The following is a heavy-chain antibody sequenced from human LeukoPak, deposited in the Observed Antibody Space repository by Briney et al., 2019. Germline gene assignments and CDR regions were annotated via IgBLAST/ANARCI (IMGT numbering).Heavy chain of an antibody. CDR3: ASEHTYYYGSGSSLDY. J-gene: IGHJ4*02. D-gene: IGHD3-10*01. Sequence: GGPLRLSCAASGFTFSSYAMSWVRQAPGKGLEWVANIKQDGSEKNYVDSVKGRFTISRDNTNNLLFLQMDTLRVEDTAVYYCASEHTYYYGSGSSLDYWGQGTLVTVSS. CDR2: IKQDGSEK. CDR1: GFTFSSYA. V-gene: IGHV3-7*01.